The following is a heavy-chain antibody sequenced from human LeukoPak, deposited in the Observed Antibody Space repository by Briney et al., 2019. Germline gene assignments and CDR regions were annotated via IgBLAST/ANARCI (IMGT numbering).Heavy chain of an antibody. CDR1: GYTFTGYY. J-gene: IGHJ4*02. Sequence: GASVKVSCKASGYTFTGYYMHWVRQAPGQGLEWMGRINPNSGGTNYAQKFQGRVTMTRDTSISTAYMELSRLRSDDTAVYYCARAAYYYDGSGYYLGDWGQGTLVTVSS. CDR2: INPNSGGT. CDR3: ARAAYYYDGSGYYLGD. V-gene: IGHV1-2*06. D-gene: IGHD3-22*01.